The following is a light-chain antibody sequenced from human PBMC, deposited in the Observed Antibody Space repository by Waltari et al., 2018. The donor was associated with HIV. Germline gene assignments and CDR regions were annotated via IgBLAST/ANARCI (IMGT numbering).Light chain of an antibody. Sequence: DVVMTQTPVSLSVTPGQPASISCRSSQSLVHSDGKTYFYWFLQKSGQPPQPLIYGVSNRYSGVPDRFSASGSGTDFTLKISRVEAEDVGVYYCMQSIQLPRTFGQGTKVEIK. CDR2: GVS. J-gene: IGKJ1*01. CDR1: QSLVHSDGKTY. V-gene: IGKV2D-29*01. CDR3: MQSIQLPRT.